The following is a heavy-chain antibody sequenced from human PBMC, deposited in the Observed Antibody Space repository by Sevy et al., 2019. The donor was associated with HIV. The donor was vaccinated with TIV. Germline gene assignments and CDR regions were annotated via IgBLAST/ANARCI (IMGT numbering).Heavy chain of an antibody. Sequence: ASVKVSCKASGYTFTSYGISWVRQAPGQGLEWMGWISAYNGNTNYAQKLQGRVTMTTDTSTSTAYMELRSLRSDDTAVYYCARGVAVAAKGNNWFDPWGQGTLVTVSS. CDR3: ARGVAVAAKGNNWFDP. J-gene: IGHJ5*02. CDR1: GYTFTSYG. CDR2: ISAYNGNT. D-gene: IGHD6-19*01. V-gene: IGHV1-18*01.